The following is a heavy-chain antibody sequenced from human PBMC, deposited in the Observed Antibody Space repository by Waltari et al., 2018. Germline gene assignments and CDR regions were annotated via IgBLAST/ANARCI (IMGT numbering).Heavy chain of an antibody. D-gene: IGHD3-3*01. CDR1: GYTFTGYY. J-gene: IGHJ4*02. CDR3: ARETAFGVVTPFDY. V-gene: IGHV1-69*01. Sequence: QVQLVQSGAEVKKPGASVKVSCKASGYTFTGYYMPWVRQAPGQGLEWMGGIIHIFGTANYAKKFQGRVTITADESTSTAYMELSSLRSEDTAVYYCARETAFGVVTPFDYWGQGTLVTVSS. CDR2: IIHIFGTA.